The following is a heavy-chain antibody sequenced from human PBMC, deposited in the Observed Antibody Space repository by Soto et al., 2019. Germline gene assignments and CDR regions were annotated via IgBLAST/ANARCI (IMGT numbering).Heavy chain of an antibody. V-gene: IGHV1-3*01. CDR1: RYTFTSYA. Sequence: QVQLVQSGAEVKKPGASVKVSCKASRYTFTSYAMHWVRQAPGQRLEWMGWINAGNGNTKYSQKFQGRVTITRDTSASTAYMELSSLRSEDTAVYYCARERKYYFDYWGQGTLVTVSS. CDR2: INAGNGNT. CDR3: ARERKYYFDY. J-gene: IGHJ4*02.